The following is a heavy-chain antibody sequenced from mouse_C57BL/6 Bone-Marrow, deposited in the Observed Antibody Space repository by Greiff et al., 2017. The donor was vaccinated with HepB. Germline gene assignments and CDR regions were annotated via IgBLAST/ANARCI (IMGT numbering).Heavy chain of an antibody. Sequence: VQVVESGAELVRPGTSVKMSCQASGYTFTNYWIGWAKQRPGHGLEWIGDIYPGGGYTNYNEKFKGKATLTADKSSSTAYMQFSSLTSEDSAIYYCARSGYDYDSWFAYWGQGTLVTVSA. CDR3: ARSGYDYDSWFAY. D-gene: IGHD2-4*01. CDR1: GYTFTNYW. CDR2: IYPGGGYT. J-gene: IGHJ3*01. V-gene: IGHV1-63*01.